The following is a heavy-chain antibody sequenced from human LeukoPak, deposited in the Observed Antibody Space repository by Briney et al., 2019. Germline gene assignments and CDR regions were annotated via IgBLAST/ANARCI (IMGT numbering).Heavy chain of an antibody. CDR3: ARGVLLYDTLAGYQREYIAD. D-gene: IGHD3-9*01. J-gene: IGHJ4*02. CDR1: GGSLSDYF. V-gene: IGHV4-34*01. CDR2: INHSGRP. Sequence: IPTETLSLTCAVYGGSLSDYFWGWVPQPPGKGLGLIGAINHSGRPNTNPSLKSRVTISADKSKNQFSLETSSVTAADRAGAYCARGVLLYDTLAGYQREYIADCGQGTLVTVSS.